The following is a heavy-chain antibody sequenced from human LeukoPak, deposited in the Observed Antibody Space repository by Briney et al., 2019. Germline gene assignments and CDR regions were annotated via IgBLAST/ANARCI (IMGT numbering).Heavy chain of an antibody. V-gene: IGHV1-3*01. D-gene: IGHD1-1*01. J-gene: IGHJ4*02. Sequence: ASVKVSCKASGYTFTSYAMHWVRQAPGQRLEWMGWINAGNGNTKYSQKFQGRVTITRDTSASTAYMELSSLRSEDTAVYHCARAVISLATTGGTDYWGQGTLVTVSS. CDR3: ARAVISLATTGGTDY. CDR2: INAGNGNT. CDR1: GYTFTSYA.